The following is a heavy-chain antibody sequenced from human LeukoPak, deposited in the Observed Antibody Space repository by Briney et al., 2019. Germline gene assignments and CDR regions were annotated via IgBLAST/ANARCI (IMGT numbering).Heavy chain of an antibody. CDR2: ISAYNGNT. J-gene: IGHJ6*03. D-gene: IGHD7-27*01. Sequence: ASVKVSCKASGYTFTSYGISWVRQAPGQGLEWMGWISAYNGNTNYAQKFQGRVTMTRDTSISTAYVELSRLRSDDTAVYYCARLTGENYYYYMDVWGKGTTVTVSS. CDR1: GYTFTSYG. V-gene: IGHV1-18*01. CDR3: ARLTGENYYYYMDV.